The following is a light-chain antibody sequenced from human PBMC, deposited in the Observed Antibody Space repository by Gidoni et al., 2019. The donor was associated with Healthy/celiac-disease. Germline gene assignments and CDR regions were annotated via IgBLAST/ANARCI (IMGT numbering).Light chain of an antibody. CDR1: QWSSGW. CDR3: QQYHNFWT. V-gene: IGKV1-5*03. Sequence: GYRVTITCRASQWSSGWVAWYPQKPGKARKLLSYKASKLESEVPSRSSGGGSGTEFTLTISSLQPDDSATYYCQQYHNFWTFGQGTKVEIK. CDR2: KAS. J-gene: IGKJ1*01.